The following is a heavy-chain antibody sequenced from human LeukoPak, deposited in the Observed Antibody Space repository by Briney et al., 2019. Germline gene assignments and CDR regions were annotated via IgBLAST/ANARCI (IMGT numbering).Heavy chain of an antibody. CDR2: IYWNDDK. V-gene: IGHV2-5*01. CDR3: AHTPYSSSHEEYFRH. J-gene: IGHJ1*01. Sequence: SGPTMVNPTQTLTLTCTFSGFSLTTSGVGVSWIRQPPGKALEWLALIYWNDDKRYSPSLESRLTITKDTSKNQVVLTMTNMDPLYTATYFYAHTPYSSSHEEYFRHWGKGTLLTVSS. CDR1: GFSLTTSGVG. D-gene: IGHD6-13*01.